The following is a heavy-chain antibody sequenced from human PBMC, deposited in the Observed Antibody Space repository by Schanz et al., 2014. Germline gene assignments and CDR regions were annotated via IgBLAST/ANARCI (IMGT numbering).Heavy chain of an antibody. Sequence: VQLVESGGGLVQPGGSLRLSCGGSGFTFSKYWMSWVRQAPGKGLEWIGEIYHSGSTNYNPSLKSRVTISVDKPKKQFSLKVPSMTAADTAVYYCARGHHPHGITVAARGFDPWGQGTLVTVSS. D-gene: IGHD6-19*01. J-gene: IGHJ5*02. V-gene: IGHV4-4*02. CDR3: ARGHHPHGITVAARGFDP. CDR2: IYHSGST. CDR1: GFTFSKYW.